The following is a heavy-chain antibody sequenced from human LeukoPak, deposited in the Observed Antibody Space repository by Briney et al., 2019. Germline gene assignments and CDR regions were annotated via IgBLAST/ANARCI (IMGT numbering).Heavy chain of an antibody. CDR1: GFTFSSYA. D-gene: IGHD4-17*01. CDR2: ISGSGGST. V-gene: IGHV3-23*01. J-gene: IGHJ5*02. CDR3: AKDLGFYDDYGPQLGFDP. Sequence: GGSLRLSCAASGFTFSSYAMSWVRQAPGKGLEWVSAISGSGGSTYYADSVKGRFTISRDNSKNTLYLQMNSLRAEDTAVYYCAKDLGFYDDYGPQLGFDPWGQGTLVTVSS.